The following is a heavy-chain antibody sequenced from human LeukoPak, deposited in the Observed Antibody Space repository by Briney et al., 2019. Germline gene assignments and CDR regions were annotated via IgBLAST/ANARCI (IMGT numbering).Heavy chain of an antibody. V-gene: IGHV3-9*01. Sequence: GGSLRLSCAASGFTFDDYAMHWVRQAPGKGLEWVSGISWNSGSIGYAGSVKGRFTISRDNAKNSLYLQMNSLRAEDTALYYCSREMVVAADYYYGMDVWGQGTTVTVSS. CDR3: SREMVVAADYYYGMDV. CDR1: GFTFDDYA. J-gene: IGHJ6*02. CDR2: ISWNSGSI. D-gene: IGHD2-15*01.